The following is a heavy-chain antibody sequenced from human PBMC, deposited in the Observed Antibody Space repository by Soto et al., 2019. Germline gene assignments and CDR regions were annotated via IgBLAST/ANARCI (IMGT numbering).Heavy chain of an antibody. J-gene: IGHJ4*02. CDR3: ARDPEGGLLWFGERYGGGVDY. CDR2: INPSGGST. D-gene: IGHD3-10*01. Sequence: QVQLVQSGAEVKKPGASVKVSCKASGYTFTSYYMHWVRQAPGQGLEWMGIINPSGGSTSYAQKFQGRVTMTRDTSTSTVYMELSSLRSEDTAVYYCARDPEGGLLWFGERYGGGVDYWGQGTLVTVSS. CDR1: GYTFTSYY. V-gene: IGHV1-46*03.